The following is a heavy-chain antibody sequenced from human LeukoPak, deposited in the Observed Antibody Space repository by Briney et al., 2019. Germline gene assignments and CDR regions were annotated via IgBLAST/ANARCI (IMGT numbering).Heavy chain of an antibody. CDR3: ARVKLNEFFGRNPAYYYVDV. D-gene: IGHD3-3*01. V-gene: IGHV4-59*01. CDR2: IYYSGDT. CDR1: GDSIRSYC. J-gene: IGHJ6*03. Sequence: SETLSLTCTVSGDSIRSYCWTWIRQPPGKELEWIGYIYYSGDTNYNPSLKSRVTISINTSKNQFSLKLSSVTAADTAVYHCARVKLNEFFGRNPAYYYVDVWGKGTTVTVSS.